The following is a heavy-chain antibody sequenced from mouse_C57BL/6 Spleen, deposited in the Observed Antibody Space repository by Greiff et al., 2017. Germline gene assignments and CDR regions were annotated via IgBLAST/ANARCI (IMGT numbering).Heavy chain of an antibody. Sequence: QVQLKESGPGLVQPSQSLSITCTVSGFSLTSYGVHWVRQSPGKGLEWLGVIWSGGSTDYNAAFISRLSISKDNSKSQVFFKMNSLQADDTAIYYCARVNYYGSSYVFAYWGQGTLVTVSA. CDR3: ARVNYYGSSYVFAY. V-gene: IGHV2-2*01. CDR1: GFSLTSYG. J-gene: IGHJ3*01. CDR2: IWSGGST. D-gene: IGHD1-1*01.